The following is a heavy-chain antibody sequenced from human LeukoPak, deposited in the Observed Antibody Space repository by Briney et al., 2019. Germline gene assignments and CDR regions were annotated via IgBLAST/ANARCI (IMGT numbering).Heavy chain of an antibody. D-gene: IGHD3-9*01. V-gene: IGHV1-69*05. CDR1: GGTFSSYA. Sequence: SVKVSCKASGGTFSSYAISWVRQAPGQGLEWMGGIIPIFGTANYAQKFQGRVTITTDESTSTAYMELSSLRSEDTAVYYCARDRGYDILTGYSDLDYWGQGTLVTVSS. J-gene: IGHJ4*02. CDR2: IIPIFGTA. CDR3: ARDRGYDILTGYSDLDY.